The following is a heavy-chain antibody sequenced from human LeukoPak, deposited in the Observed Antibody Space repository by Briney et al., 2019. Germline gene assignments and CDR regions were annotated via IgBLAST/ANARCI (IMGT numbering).Heavy chain of an antibody. CDR1: GYTFTNYA. D-gene: IGHD4-17*01. J-gene: IGHJ4*02. CDR2: INTNTGDP. CDR3: ARDRDYGYYYALGIVDY. Sequence: GASAKVSCKESGYTFTNYAMNWVRRATGQGLEWMGWINTNTGDPTYAQGFTGRFVFSLDTSVTTAYLQISSLKAEDTAVYYCARDRDYGYYYALGIVDYWGQGTLVTVSS. V-gene: IGHV7-4-1*02.